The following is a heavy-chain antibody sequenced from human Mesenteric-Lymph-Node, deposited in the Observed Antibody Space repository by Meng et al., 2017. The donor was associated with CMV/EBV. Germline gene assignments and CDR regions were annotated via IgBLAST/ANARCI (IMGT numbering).Heavy chain of an antibody. CDR1: GYTFTSYG. J-gene: IGHJ4*02. CDR3: ARGKYRSDY. Sequence: ASVKVSCKASGYTFTSYGITRVRQATGQGLEWMGWMNPKSGNTGYVQKFQGRVTMTTDTSISTAFMELSSLRSEDTAVYYCARGKYRSDYWGQGTLVTVSS. D-gene: IGHD2-2*02. V-gene: IGHV1-8*02. CDR2: MNPKSGNT.